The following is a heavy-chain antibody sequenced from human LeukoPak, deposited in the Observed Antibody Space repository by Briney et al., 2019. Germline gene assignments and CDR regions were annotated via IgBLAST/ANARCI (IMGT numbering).Heavy chain of an antibody. V-gene: IGHV4-59*01. CDR2: IYYTGST. CDR3: ARGRGDSRGTSFDS. Sequence: SETLSLTCTVSGDSISIYYWSWIRQPPGKGLEWIGYIYYTGSTTYNPSLKSRLTISIDTSKNQFSLNLISLTAADTAVYYCARGRGDSRGTSFDSWGQGTLVTVSS. D-gene: IGHD3-22*01. CDR1: GDSISIYY. J-gene: IGHJ4*02.